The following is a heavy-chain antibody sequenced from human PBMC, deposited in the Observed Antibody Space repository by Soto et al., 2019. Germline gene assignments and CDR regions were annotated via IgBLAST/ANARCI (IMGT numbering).Heavy chain of an antibody. D-gene: IGHD1-1*01. CDR2: ISDYNGNM. V-gene: IGHV1-18*01. J-gene: IGHJ6*02. CDR1: GYVFTDYG. CDR3: ARFRLGQLYAMDV. Sequence: ASVKVSCKATGYVFTDYGVHWVRQAPGQGLEWMGWISDYNGNMKYAQDFRGRVTMTTDRSTSTAYMELRSLRSDDTAVYYCARFRLGQLYAMDVWGQGTTVTVSS.